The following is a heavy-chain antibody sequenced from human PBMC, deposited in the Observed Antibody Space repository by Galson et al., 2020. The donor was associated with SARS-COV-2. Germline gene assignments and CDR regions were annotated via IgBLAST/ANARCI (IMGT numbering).Heavy chain of an antibody. CDR1: GFTFSNYV. CDR3: ERGY. V-gene: IGHV3-23*01. CDR2: ISDSGETT. J-gene: IGHJ4*02. Sequence: GGSLRLSCAASGFTFSNYVMSWVRQAPGKGLEWVSGISDSGETTYYADSVRGRFTISRDNSKNTLYLEMSSLRSEDTAVYYCERGYWGQGTLVTVSS.